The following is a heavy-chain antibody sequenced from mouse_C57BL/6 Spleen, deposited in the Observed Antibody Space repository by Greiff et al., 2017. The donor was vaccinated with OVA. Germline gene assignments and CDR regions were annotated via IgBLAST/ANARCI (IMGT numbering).Heavy chain of an antibody. CDR1: GFTFSSYA. V-gene: IGHV5-4*01. D-gene: IGHD2-3*01. J-gene: IGHJ3*01. Sequence: EVKLVESGGGLVKPGGSLKLSCAASGFTFSSYAMSWVRQTPEKRLEWVATISDGGSYTSYPDNVKGRFTISRDNAKNNLYLQMSHLKSEDTAMYYCAREGDGYSAWFAYWGQGTLVTVSA. CDR2: ISDGGSYT. CDR3: AREGDGYSAWFAY.